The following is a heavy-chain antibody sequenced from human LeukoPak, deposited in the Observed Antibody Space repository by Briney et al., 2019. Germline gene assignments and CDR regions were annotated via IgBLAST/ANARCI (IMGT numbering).Heavy chain of an antibody. V-gene: IGHV1-46*01. D-gene: IGHD4-23*01. CDR1: GYTFTCYY. CDR3: ARDNSIHERGWWFDP. J-gene: IGHJ5*02. CDR2: INPRGTST. Sequence: ASVKVSCKASGYTFTCYYMHWVRQAPRQGLEWMGLINPRGTSTIYAKKFQGRIIMTRDRSTTTDYMELSSLKSDDTAVYYCARDNSIHERGWWFDPWGQGTLVTVSS.